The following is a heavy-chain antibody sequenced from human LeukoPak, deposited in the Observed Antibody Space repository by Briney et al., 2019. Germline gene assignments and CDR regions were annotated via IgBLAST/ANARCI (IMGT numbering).Heavy chain of an antibody. CDR2: IYYSGTT. Sequence: SETLSLTCTVSGGSISNYYWSWIRQPPGRELEWIGYIYYSGTTKYNPSLMSRITISVDTSKNQFSLTLNSVTDADTAFYYCARHATTYFFFDFWGQGTLVTVSS. V-gene: IGHV4-59*08. J-gene: IGHJ4*02. CDR3: ARHATTYFFFDF. D-gene: IGHD4-11*01. CDR1: GGSISNYY.